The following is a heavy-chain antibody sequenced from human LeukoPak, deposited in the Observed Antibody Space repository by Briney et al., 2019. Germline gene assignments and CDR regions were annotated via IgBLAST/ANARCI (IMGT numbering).Heavy chain of an antibody. J-gene: IGHJ4*02. CDR1: GFTFSSSW. CDR2: IKQDGREK. CDR3: ARDGEYYDFWSGYYTLDY. D-gene: IGHD3-3*01. V-gene: IGHV3-7*01. Sequence: AGSLRLSCSASGFTFSSSWMSWVRQAPGKGLEWVANIKQDGREKYYLDSVKDRYTISRDNAKNPLYLQMNSLRAEDTAVYYCARDGEYYDFWSGYYTLDYWGQGTLVTVSS.